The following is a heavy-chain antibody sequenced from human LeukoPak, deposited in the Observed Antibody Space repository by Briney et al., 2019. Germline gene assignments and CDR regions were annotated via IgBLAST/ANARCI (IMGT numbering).Heavy chain of an antibody. J-gene: IGHJ4*02. Sequence: SETLSLTCTVSGGSISSSSYYWGWIRQPPGKGLEWIGSIYYSGSTNYNPSLKSRVTISVDTSKNQFSLKLSSVTAADTAVYYCARLRSTRGSSTFDYWGQGTLVTVSS. V-gene: IGHV4-39*07. CDR2: IYYSGST. D-gene: IGHD3-16*01. CDR3: ARLRSTRGSSTFDY. CDR1: GGSISSSSYY.